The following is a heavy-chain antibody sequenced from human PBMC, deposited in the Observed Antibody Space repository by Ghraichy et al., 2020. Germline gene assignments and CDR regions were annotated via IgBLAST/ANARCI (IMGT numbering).Heavy chain of an antibody. D-gene: IGHD1-26*01. CDR2: IYYSGST. Sequence: SQTLSLTCTVSGGSISSSSYYWGWIRQPPGKGLEWIGSIYYSGSTYYNPSLKSRVTISVDTSKNQFSLKLSSVTAADTAVYYCASGSYRRYYFDYWGQGTLVTVSS. J-gene: IGHJ4*02. CDR1: GGSISSSSYY. CDR3: ASGSYRRYYFDY. V-gene: IGHV4-39*01.